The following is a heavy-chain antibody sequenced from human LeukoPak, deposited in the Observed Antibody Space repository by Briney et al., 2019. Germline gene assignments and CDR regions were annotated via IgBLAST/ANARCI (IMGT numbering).Heavy chain of an antibody. CDR1: GYTFTTYA. V-gene: IGHV1-3*01. D-gene: IGHD3-9*01. Sequence: ASVKVSCKASGYTFTTYAIHWVRQAPGQRLEWVGWINGGNGNTKYSQKFQGRATITRDTSASTAYMELRSLRSEDTAVYYCARAPYDFLTGYSLNWFDPWGQGTLVTVSS. CDR2: INGGNGNT. CDR3: ARAPYDFLTGYSLNWFDP. J-gene: IGHJ5*02.